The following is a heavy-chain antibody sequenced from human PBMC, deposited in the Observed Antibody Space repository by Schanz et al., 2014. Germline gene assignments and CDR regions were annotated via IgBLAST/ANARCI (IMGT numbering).Heavy chain of an antibody. CDR1: GDSVNSNY. D-gene: IGHD6-19*01. J-gene: IGHJ4*02. CDR3: ARNKYTSGWYYFDY. Sequence: QVQLQESGPGLVKPSETLSLTCTVSGDSVNSNYWNWIRQSPGRGLEWIGHFYNPGSTNYNPSLKSRPPISINPPPTRFSLKLPSVTAADTAVYFCARNKYTSGWYYFDYWGQGVLVTVSS. V-gene: IGHV4-59*08. CDR2: FYNPGST.